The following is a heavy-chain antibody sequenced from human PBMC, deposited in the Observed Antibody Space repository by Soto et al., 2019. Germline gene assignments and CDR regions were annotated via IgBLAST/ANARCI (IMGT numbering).Heavy chain of an antibody. D-gene: IGHD5-12*01. J-gene: IGHJ4*02. V-gene: IGHV1-18*04. CDR1: GYTFTSYG. CDR3: AGFRGYGLFRRIFVY. Sequence: QVQLVQSGAEVKKPGASVKVSCKASGYTFTSYGISWVRQAPGQGLEWMGWISAYNGNTNYAQKLQGRVTMTTDTSTSTDYMQVRSLRSDDTAVYYCAGFRGYGLFRRIFVYWGQGTLVTVSS. CDR2: ISAYNGNT.